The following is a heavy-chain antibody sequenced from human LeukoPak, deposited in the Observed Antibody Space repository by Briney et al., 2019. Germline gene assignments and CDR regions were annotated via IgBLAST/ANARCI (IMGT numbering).Heavy chain of an antibody. CDR2: ISGSGGST. Sequence: PGGSLRLSCAASGFTVSSNYMSWVRQAPGKGLEWVSTISGSGGSTYYADSLKGRFTISRDNSKNTLYVQMNSLRPEDTAVYYCAKDAYLIAVAGNYFEYWGQGTLVTVSS. CDR3: AKDAYLIAVAGNYFEY. CDR1: GFTVSSNY. V-gene: IGHV3-23*01. J-gene: IGHJ4*02. D-gene: IGHD6-19*01.